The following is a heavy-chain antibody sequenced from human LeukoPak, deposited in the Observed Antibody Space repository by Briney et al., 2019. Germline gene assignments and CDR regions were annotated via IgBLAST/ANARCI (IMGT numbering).Heavy chain of an antibody. V-gene: IGHV1-69*04. CDR3: ARSQENRGVTHFDY. D-gene: IGHD3-10*01. CDR2: IIPILGIA. Sequence: SVKVSCKASGGTFSSYAIIWVRQAPGQGLEWMGRIIPILGIANYAQKFQGRVTITADKSTSTAYMELSSLRSEDTAVYYCARSQENRGVTHFDYWGQGTLVTVSS. CDR1: GGTFSSYA. J-gene: IGHJ4*02.